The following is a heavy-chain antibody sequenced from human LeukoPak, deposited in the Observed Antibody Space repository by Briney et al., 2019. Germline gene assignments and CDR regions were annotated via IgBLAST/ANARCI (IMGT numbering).Heavy chain of an antibody. J-gene: IGHJ4*02. V-gene: IGHV4-38-2*02. CDR3: ARDAGGSYTGGLDY. Sequence: NPSETLSLTCTVSGYSISSGYYWGWIRQPPGKGLEGIGSIYHSGSTYYNPSLKSRVTISVDTSKNQFSLKLSSVPAADTAVYYCARDAGGSYTGGLDYWGQGTLVTVSS. CDR2: IYHSGST. D-gene: IGHD1-26*01. CDR1: GYSISSGYY.